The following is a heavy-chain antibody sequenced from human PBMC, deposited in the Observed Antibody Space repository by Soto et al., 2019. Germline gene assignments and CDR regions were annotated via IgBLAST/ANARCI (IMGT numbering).Heavy chain of an antibody. J-gene: IGHJ3*02. Sequence: ASVKVSCKASGYTFTCYAMDRGRQAPGQRLEWMGWINAGNGNTKYSQKFQGRVTITRDTSASTAYMELSSLRSEDTAVYYCARDISITMVRGVITPDAFDIWGQGTMVTVSS. V-gene: IGHV1-3*01. CDR2: INAGNGNT. CDR1: GYTFTCYA. D-gene: IGHD3-10*01. CDR3: ARDISITMVRGVITPDAFDI.